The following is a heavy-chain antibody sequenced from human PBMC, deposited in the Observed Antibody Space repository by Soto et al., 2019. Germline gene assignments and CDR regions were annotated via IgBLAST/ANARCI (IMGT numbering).Heavy chain of an antibody. J-gene: IGHJ6*02. D-gene: IGHD6-13*01. CDR3: ARPGDSSSWPYYYYYGMDV. CDR2: IDPSDSYT. Sequence: GSLKISCKGSGYSFTSYWISWVRQMPGKGLEWMGRIDPSDSYTNYSPSFQGHVTISADKSISTAYLQWSSLKASDTAMYYCARPGDSSSWPYYYYYGMDVWGQGTTVTVSS. CDR1: GYSFTSYW. V-gene: IGHV5-10-1*01.